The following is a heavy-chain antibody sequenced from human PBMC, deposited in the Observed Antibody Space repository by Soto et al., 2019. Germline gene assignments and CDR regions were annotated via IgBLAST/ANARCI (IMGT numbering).Heavy chain of an antibody. CDR3: ARAAVVSRSDYFDY. CDR1: GGYIISYY. V-gene: IGHV4-59*01. D-gene: IGHD2-15*01. J-gene: IGHJ4*02. Sequence: TSVTMSVTSTVAGGYIISYYWSWIRQNPGKGLEWIGYIYYSGSTNYNPSLKSRVTISVDTSKNQFSLKLSSVTAADTAVYYCARAAVVSRSDYFDYWGQGTLVTVSS. CDR2: IYYSGST.